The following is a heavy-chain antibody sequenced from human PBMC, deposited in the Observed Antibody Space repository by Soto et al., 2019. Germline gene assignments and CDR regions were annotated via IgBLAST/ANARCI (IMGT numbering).Heavy chain of an antibody. D-gene: IGHD2-2*01. CDR1: GFTFSSYA. V-gene: IGHV3-30-3*01. J-gene: IGHJ4*02. CDR3: ARGPSSLTRFDY. CDR2: ISYDGSNK. Sequence: GSLRLSCAASGFTFSSYAMHWVRQAPGKGLEWVAAISYDGSNKYYVDSVKGRFTISRDNSKNTLYLQMNSLRAEDAAVYYCARGPSSLTRFDYWGQGTLVTVSS.